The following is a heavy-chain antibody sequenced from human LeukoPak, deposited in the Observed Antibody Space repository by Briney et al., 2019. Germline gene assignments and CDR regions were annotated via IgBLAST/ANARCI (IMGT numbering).Heavy chain of an antibody. D-gene: IGHD3-22*01. J-gene: IGHJ5*02. Sequence: GGSLRLTCAASGFTFSSYAMSWVRQAPGKGLEWVSAISGSGGSTYYADSVKGRFTISRDNSKNTLFLQMNSLRAEDTALYYCAKGSSGYFVDLWGQGTLVTVSS. CDR2: ISGSGGST. V-gene: IGHV3-23*01. CDR1: GFTFSSYA. CDR3: AKGSSGYFVDL.